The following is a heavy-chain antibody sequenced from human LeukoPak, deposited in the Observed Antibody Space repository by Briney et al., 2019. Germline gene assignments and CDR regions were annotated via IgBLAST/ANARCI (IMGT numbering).Heavy chain of an antibody. J-gene: IGHJ4*02. V-gene: IGHV4-4*09. CDR2: IYTSGNT. Sequence: SETLSLTCTVSGGSISSYYWSWIRQPPGKGLEWIGNIYTSGNTNYNPSLKSRVAISVDTSKNQFSLKLSSVTAADTAVYYCAGGYVPAASIAVAGTGFDYWGQGTLVTVSS. CDR1: GGSISSYY. CDR3: AGGYVPAASIAVAGTGFDY. D-gene: IGHD6-19*01.